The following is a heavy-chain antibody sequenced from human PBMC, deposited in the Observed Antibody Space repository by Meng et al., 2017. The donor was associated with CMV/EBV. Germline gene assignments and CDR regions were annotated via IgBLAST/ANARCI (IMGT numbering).Heavy chain of an antibody. CDR2: IYYSGST. CDR3: AREGDNPFDY. J-gene: IGHJ4*02. CDR1: GCSISSCDYY. D-gene: IGHD2-21*02. V-gene: IGHV4-30-4*08. Sequence: APGLVKPTQALSLPCLVVGCSISSCDYYWSWIRQPPGKGLDWIGYIYYSGSTYYNPSLKSRVTISVDTSKNQFSLKLSSVTAADTAVYYCAREGDNPFDYWGQGTLVTVSS.